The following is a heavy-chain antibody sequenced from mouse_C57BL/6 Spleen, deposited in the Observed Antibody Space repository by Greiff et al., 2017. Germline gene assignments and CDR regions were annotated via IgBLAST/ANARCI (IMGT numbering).Heavy chain of an antibody. CDR3: ARALSLLRFDY. D-gene: IGHD1-2*01. V-gene: IGHV3-6*01. J-gene: IGHJ2*01. Sequence: EVQLQESGPGLVKPSQSLSLTCSVTGYSITSGYYWNWIRQFPGNKLEWMGYISYDGSNNYNPSLKNRISITRDTSKNQFFLKLNSVTTEDTATXYCARALSLLRFDYWGQGTTLTVSS. CDR1: GYSITSGYY. CDR2: ISYDGSN.